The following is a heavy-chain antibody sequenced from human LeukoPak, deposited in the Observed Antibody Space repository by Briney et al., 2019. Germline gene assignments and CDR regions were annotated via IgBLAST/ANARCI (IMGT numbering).Heavy chain of an antibody. CDR2: ISGSGGST. J-gene: IGHJ4*02. D-gene: IGHD5-18*01. CDR1: GFTFSSYA. CDR3: AKDSAPRGGLWYGFGLDY. V-gene: IGHV3-23*01. Sequence: GGSLRLSCAASGFTFSSYAMSWVRQAPGKGLEWVSAISGSGGSTYYADSVKGRFTISRDNSKNTLYLQMNSLRAEDTAVYYCAKDSAPRGGLWYGFGLDYWGQGTLVTVSS.